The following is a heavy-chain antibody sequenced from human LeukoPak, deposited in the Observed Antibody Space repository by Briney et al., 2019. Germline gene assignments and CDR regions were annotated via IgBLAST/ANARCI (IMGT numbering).Heavy chain of an antibody. CDR3: ARHSSGWYPLFAY. Sequence: GGSLRLSCAASGFTFSNYAMTWVRQAPGKGLEWVSTINWNGRSTGYADSVKGRFTISRDNAKNSLYLQLDSLRAEDTAVYYCARHSSGWYPLFAYWGQGTLVTVSS. D-gene: IGHD6-19*01. J-gene: IGHJ4*02. V-gene: IGHV3-20*04. CDR1: GFTFSNYA. CDR2: INWNGRST.